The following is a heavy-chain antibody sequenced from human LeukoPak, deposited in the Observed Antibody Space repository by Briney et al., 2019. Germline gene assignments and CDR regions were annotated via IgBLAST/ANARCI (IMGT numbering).Heavy chain of an antibody. Sequence: ASVRVSCTASGYTFTSYDINWVRQATGQGLEWMGWVNPNSGSTGYAQKFKGRVTMTRDTSGSTAYLEVSSLTSQGTAVYYCARVVYNDGTDAFDIWGQGTLVTVSS. V-gene: IGHV1-8*01. CDR3: ARVVYNDGTDAFDI. CDR1: GYTFTSYD. J-gene: IGHJ3*02. D-gene: IGHD1-1*01. CDR2: VNPNSGST.